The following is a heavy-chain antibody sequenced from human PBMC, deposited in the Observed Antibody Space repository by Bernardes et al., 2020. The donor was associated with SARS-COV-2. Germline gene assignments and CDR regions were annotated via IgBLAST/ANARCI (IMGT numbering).Heavy chain of an antibody. CDR2: FDPEDGET. V-gene: IGHV1-24*01. CDR1: GYTLTELS. CDR3: ATGVAVAGTPRLYYYYYGMDV. Sequence: ASVKASCKVSGYTLTELSMHLVRQAPGKGLEWMGGFDPEDGETIYAQKFQGRVTMTEDTSTDTAYMELSSLRSEDTAVYYCATGVAVAGTPRLYYYYYGMDVWGQGTTVTVSS. D-gene: IGHD6-19*01. J-gene: IGHJ6*02.